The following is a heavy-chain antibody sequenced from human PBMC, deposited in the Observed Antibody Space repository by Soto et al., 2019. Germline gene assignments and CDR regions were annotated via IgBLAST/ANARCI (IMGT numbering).Heavy chain of an antibody. CDR2: MCDSGTT. CDR1: GASLGSDC. D-gene: IGHD1-26*01. Sequence: HVQLQESGPGLVRPSETLSLICTVSGASLGSDCWSWIRQPPRRGLEWVGYMCDSGTTNYNPSLRSRLTISLDSAKNQFSLNLNSVTAADTAIYYCAKDSLGSLESWGQGTLVTVSS. J-gene: IGHJ4*02. CDR3: AKDSLGSLES. V-gene: IGHV4-59*01.